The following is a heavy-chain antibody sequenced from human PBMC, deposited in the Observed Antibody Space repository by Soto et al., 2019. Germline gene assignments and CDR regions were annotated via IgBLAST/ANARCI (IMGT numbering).Heavy chain of an antibody. CDR1: GYTLTELS. V-gene: IGHV1-24*01. J-gene: IGHJ4*02. Sequence: GASVKVSCKVSGYTLTELSMHWVRQAPGKGLEWMGGFDPEDGETIYAQKFQGRVTMTEDTSTDTAYMELSSLRPEDTAVYYCVRGGSANYYGLFDSWGQGTLVTVSS. CDR2: FDPEDGET. D-gene: IGHD1-26*01. CDR3: VRGGSANYYGLFDS.